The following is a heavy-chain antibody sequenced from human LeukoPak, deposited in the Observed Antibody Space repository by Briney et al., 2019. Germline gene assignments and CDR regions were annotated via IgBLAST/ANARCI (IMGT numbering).Heavy chain of an antibody. CDR3: ARDAEGYYYYMDV. J-gene: IGHJ6*03. CDR2: INPNSGGT. Sequence: ASVKVSCKASGYTFTGYYMHWVRQAPGQGLEWMGWINPNSGGTNYAQKFQGRVTMTRDTSISTAYMELSRLRSDDTAVYYCARDAEGYYYYMDVWGKGTTVTISS. V-gene: IGHV1-2*02. CDR1: GYTFTGYY.